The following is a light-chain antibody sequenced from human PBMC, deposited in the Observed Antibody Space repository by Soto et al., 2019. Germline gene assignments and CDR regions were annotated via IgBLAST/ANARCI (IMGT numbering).Light chain of an antibody. CDR3: QQYNNLPPFT. Sequence: DIQMTQSPSSLSASVGDRVTITCQASQDISNYLNWYQQKPGKAPKLLIYDASNLETGVPSRLSGSGYGTEFTSTISSLQPQDIATYYYQQYNNLPPFTFGPGTKVDIK. J-gene: IGKJ3*01. CDR2: DAS. V-gene: IGKV1-33*01. CDR1: QDISNY.